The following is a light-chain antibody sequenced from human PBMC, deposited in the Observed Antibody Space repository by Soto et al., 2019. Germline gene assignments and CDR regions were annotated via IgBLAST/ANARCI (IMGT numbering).Light chain of an antibody. J-gene: IGKJ1*01. V-gene: IGKV1-39*01. CDR1: QSISTY. Sequence: DIQMTQSPSSLSASVGDRVTITCRASQSISTYLSWYQQRPGKAPHLLIFAASSLQSGVPSRFSGRRSGTEFTLNISSLQPADVGTYYCQQSYSTAWTFGQGTKVDNK. CDR3: QQSYSTAWT. CDR2: AAS.